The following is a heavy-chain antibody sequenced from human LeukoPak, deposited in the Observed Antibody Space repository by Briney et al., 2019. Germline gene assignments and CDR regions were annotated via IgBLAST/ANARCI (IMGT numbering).Heavy chain of an antibody. J-gene: IGHJ4*02. CDR1: GGTFSSYA. CDR3: ARALGPPGLGNY. CDR2: INPNSGGT. V-gene: IGHV1-2*02. Sequence: ASVKVSCKASGGTFSSYAISWVRQAPGQGLEWMGWINPNSGGTNYAQKFQGRVTMTRDTSISTAYMELSRLRSDDTAVYYCARALGPPGLGNYWGQGTLVTVSS. D-gene: IGHD3-16*01.